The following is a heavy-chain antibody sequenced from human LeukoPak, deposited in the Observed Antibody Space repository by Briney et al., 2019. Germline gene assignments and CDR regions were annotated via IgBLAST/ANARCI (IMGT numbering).Heavy chain of an antibody. V-gene: IGHV4-34*01. J-gene: IGHJ4*02. CDR1: GGSFSGYY. CDR2: INHSGST. Sequence: SETLSLTCAVYGGSFSGYYWSWIRQPPGKGLEGIGEINHSGSTNYNPSLKSRVTISVDTSKNQFSLKLSSVTAADTAVYYCARYYYDSSGSISLHYWGQGTLVTVPS. CDR3: ARYYYDSSGSISLHY. D-gene: IGHD3-22*01.